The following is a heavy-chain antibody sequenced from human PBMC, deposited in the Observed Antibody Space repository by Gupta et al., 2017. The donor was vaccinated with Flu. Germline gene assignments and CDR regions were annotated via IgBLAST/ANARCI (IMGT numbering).Heavy chain of an antibody. CDR1: TFTVYY. CDR3: ARTSGANYDFDS. Sequence: TFTVYYMHWVRKAPGQGLEWMGRINPDSGGTNYAQIFQGRVTMTRDTSISTAYMEVTTLRSDDTAVYYCARTSGANYDFDSWGQGTLVTVSS. V-gene: IGHV1-2*06. CDR2: INPDSGGT. J-gene: IGHJ4*02. D-gene: IGHD1-7*01.